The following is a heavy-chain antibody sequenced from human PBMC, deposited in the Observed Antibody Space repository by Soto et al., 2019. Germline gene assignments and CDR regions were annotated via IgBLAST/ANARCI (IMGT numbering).Heavy chain of an antibody. CDR2: ISGSGGST. V-gene: IGHV3-23*01. CDR3: ARFNWNDPFDI. D-gene: IGHD1-20*01. Sequence: GGSLRLSCAASGFTFSSYAMSWVRQAPGKGLEWVSAISGSGGSTYYADSVKGRFTISRDNSKNTLHLQMNSLRAEDTAVYYCARFNWNDPFDIWGQGTIVTVSS. J-gene: IGHJ3*02. CDR1: GFTFSSYA.